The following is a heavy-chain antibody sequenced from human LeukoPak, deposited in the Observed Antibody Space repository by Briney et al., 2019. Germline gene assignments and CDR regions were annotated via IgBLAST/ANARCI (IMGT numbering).Heavy chain of an antibody. D-gene: IGHD2-2*01. J-gene: IGHJ4*02. Sequence: GGSLRLSCAASGFTFDDYGMSWVRQAPGKGLEWVSGINWNGASTAYADSVKGRFTISRDHAKKFLYLQMSSLRAEDTALYYCARHFCSSTSCSNWGQGTLVTVSS. CDR3: ARHFCSSTSCSN. V-gene: IGHV3-20*04. CDR1: GFTFDDYG. CDR2: INWNGAST.